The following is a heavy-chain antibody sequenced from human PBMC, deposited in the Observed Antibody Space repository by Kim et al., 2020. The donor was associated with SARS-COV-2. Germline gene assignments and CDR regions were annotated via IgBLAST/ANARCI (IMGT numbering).Heavy chain of an antibody. CDR3: ARDPPTYDSSGYSPYYYYGMDV. J-gene: IGHJ6*02. CDR1: GYTFTSYY. CDR2: INPSGGST. V-gene: IGHV1-46*01. Sequence: ASVKVSCKASGYTFTSYYMHWVRQAPGQGLEWMGIINPSGGSTSYAQKFQGRVTMTRDTSTSTVYMELSSLRSEDTAVYYCARDPPTYDSSGYSPYYYYGMDVWGQGTTVTVSS. D-gene: IGHD3-22*01.